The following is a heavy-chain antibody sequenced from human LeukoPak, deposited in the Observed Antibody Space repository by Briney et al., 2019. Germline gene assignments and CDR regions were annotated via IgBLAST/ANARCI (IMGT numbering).Heavy chain of an antibody. J-gene: IGHJ4*02. CDR3: ARDWSLPGPGPPLDY. Sequence: GASVKVSCKASGYTFTSYGISWVRQAPGQGLEWMGWISAYNGNTNYAQKLQGRVTMTTDTSTSTAYMELRSLRSDDTAVYYCARDWSLPGPGPPLDYWGQGTLVSVST. V-gene: IGHV1-18*01. D-gene: IGHD2-8*02. CDR1: GYTFTSYG. CDR2: ISAYNGNT.